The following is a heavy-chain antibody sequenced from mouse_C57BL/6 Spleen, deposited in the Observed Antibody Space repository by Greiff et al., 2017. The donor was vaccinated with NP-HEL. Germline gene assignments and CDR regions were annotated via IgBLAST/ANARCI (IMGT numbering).Heavy chain of an antibody. CDR3: ARPSFTTVVPYWYFDV. V-gene: IGHV1-80*01. Sequence: QVQLQQSGAELVKPGASVKISCKASGYAFSSYWMNWVKQRPGKGLEWIGQIYPGDGDTNYNGKFKGKATLTADKSSSTAYMQLSSLTSEDSAVYFCARPSFTTVVPYWYFDVWGTGTTVTVSS. D-gene: IGHD1-1*01. CDR2: IYPGDGDT. CDR1: GYAFSSYW. J-gene: IGHJ1*03.